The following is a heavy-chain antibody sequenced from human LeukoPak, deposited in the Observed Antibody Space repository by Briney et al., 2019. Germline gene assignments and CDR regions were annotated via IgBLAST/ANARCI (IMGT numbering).Heavy chain of an antibody. D-gene: IGHD6-19*01. V-gene: IGHV4-34*01. CDR1: GGSFSGYY. CDR3: ARTGSGWYHDAFDI. CDR2: INHSGST. J-gene: IGHJ3*02. Sequence: SETLSLTCAVYGGSFSGYYWSWIRQPPGKGLEWIGEINHSGSTNYNPSLKSRVTISVDTSKNQFSLKLSSVTAADTAVYYCARTGSGWYHDAFDIWAKGQWSPSLQ.